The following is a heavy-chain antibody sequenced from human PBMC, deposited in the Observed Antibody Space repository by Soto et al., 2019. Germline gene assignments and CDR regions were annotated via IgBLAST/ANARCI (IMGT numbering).Heavy chain of an antibody. V-gene: IGHV3-30*18. CDR2: ISYDGSNK. D-gene: IGHD2-2*01. J-gene: IGHJ6*02. CDR1: GFTFSSYG. CDR3: AKDLIVVVPAAPPRYYYYGMDV. Sequence: GGSLRLSCAASGFTFSSYGMHWVRQAPGKGLEWVAVISYDGSNKYYADSVKGRFTISRDNSKNTLYLQMNSLRAEDTAVYYCAKDLIVVVPAAPPRYYYYGMDVWGQGTTVTAP.